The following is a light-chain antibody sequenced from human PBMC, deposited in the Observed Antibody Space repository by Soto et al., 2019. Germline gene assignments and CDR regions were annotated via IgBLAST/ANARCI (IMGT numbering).Light chain of an antibody. CDR1: QSISSW. V-gene: IGKV1-12*01. J-gene: IGKJ1*01. CDR2: AAS. CDR3: QQANSFPWT. Sequence: DIQMTQSPSTLSASVGDRVTITCRASQSISSWLAWYQQKPGKAPKLLIYAASILQSGVPSRFSGSGSGTDFTLTITYLQPEDFATYYCQQANSFPWTFGQGTTVDIK.